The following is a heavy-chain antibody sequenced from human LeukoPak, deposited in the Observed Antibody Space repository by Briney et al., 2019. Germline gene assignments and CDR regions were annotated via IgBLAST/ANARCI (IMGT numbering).Heavy chain of an antibody. D-gene: IGHD3-3*01. Sequence: PSETLSLTCTVSGYSISSGYYWGWIRQPPGKGLEWIGSTYHSGSTYYNPSLKSRVTISVDTSKNQFSLKLSSVTAADTAVYYCARLILGFLDPRAAFDIWGQGTMVTVSS. CDR2: TYHSGST. V-gene: IGHV4-38-2*02. J-gene: IGHJ3*02. CDR3: ARLILGFLDPRAAFDI. CDR1: GYSISSGYY.